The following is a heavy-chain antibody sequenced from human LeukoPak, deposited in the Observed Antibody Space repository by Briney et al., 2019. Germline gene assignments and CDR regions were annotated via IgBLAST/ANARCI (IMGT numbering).Heavy chain of an antibody. D-gene: IGHD3-10*01. Sequence: GGSLRPSCAASGFTFSNAWMNWVRQAPGKGLEWVGRIKSETDGGTTDYAAPVKGRFTISRDDSKNTLYLQMNSLKTEDTAVYYCTTQVIGESWEDYWGQGTLVTVSS. J-gene: IGHJ4*02. V-gene: IGHV3-15*07. CDR3: TTQVIGESWEDY. CDR1: GFTFSNAW. CDR2: IKSETDGGTT.